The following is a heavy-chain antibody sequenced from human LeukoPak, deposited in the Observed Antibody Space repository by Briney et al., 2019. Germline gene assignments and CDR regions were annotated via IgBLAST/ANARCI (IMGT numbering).Heavy chain of an antibody. CDR3: AKDSGSYSLDY. J-gene: IGHJ4*02. Sequence: ASVTVSCKASGYTFTSYGISWVRQAPGKGLEGMGWISAYNGNTNYAQKLQGRVTMTTDTSTSTAYMELRSLRSDDTAVYYCAKDSGSYSLDYWGQGTLVTVYS. V-gene: IGHV1-18*01. D-gene: IGHD1-26*01. CDR1: GYTFTSYG. CDR2: ISAYNGNT.